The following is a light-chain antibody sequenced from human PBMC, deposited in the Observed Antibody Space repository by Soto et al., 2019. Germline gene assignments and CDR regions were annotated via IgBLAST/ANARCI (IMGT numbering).Light chain of an antibody. J-gene: IGLJ1*01. Sequence: QSVLTQPPSVSGAPGQRVTISCTGISSNIGAGYDVHWYQQLPGTAPKLLIDGNSNRPSGVPDRFSGSKSGTSASLAITGLQAEDEADYYCQSYDSSLSGSTVFGTGTKVTVL. CDR2: GNS. V-gene: IGLV1-40*01. CDR1: SSNIGAGYD. CDR3: QSYDSSLSGSTV.